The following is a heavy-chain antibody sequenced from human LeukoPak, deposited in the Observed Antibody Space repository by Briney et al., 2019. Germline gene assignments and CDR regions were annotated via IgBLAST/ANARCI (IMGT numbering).Heavy chain of an antibody. CDR2: ISGSGGST. J-gene: IGHJ4*02. CDR3: AKVRSYMITFGEVIDY. Sequence: PGGSLRLSCAASGFTFSSYAMSWVRQAPGKGLEWVSAISGSGGSTYYADSVKGRFTISRDNSKNTLYLQMNSLRAEDTAVYYCAKVRSYMITFGEVIDYWGQGTLVTVSS. CDR1: GFTFSSYA. D-gene: IGHD3-16*01. V-gene: IGHV3-23*01.